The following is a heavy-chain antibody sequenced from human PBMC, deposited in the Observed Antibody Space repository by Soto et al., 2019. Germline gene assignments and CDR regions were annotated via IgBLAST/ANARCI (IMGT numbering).Heavy chain of an antibody. D-gene: IGHD6-6*01. CDR3: ASHRPGYSSSSHYYYYYMDV. CDR1: GGSFSGYY. J-gene: IGHJ6*03. Sequence: SETLSLTCAVYGGSFSGYYWSWIRQPPGKGLEWIGEINHSGSTNYNPSLKSRVTISVDTSKNQFSLKLSSVTAADTAVYYCASHRPGYSSSSHYYYYYMDVWGKGTTVTVSS. V-gene: IGHV4-34*01. CDR2: INHSGST.